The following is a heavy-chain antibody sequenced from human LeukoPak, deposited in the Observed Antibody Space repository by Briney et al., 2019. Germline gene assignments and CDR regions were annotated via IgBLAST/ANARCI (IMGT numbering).Heavy chain of an antibody. V-gene: IGHV3-64*01. CDR2: ISSNGGST. CDR3: ARHGHYDFWSGYSLDY. Sequence: QTGGSLRLSCAASGFTFSSYAMHWVRQAPGKGLEYVSAISSNGGSTYYANSVKGRFTISRDNSKSTLYLQMGSLRAEDMAVYYCARHGHYDFWSGYSLDYWGQGTLVTVSS. D-gene: IGHD3-3*01. CDR1: GFTFSSYA. J-gene: IGHJ4*02.